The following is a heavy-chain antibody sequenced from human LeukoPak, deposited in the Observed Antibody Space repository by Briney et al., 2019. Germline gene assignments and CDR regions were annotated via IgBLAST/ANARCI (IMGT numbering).Heavy chain of an antibody. J-gene: IGHJ5*02. Sequence: LAGGSLRLSCAASGFTFSSYWMHWVRQAPGKGLVWVSRINSDGSSTSYADSVKGRFTISRDNAKNTLYLQMNSLRAEDTAVYYCARGAYSSSYYGARHNWFDPWGQGTLVTVSS. D-gene: IGHD6-13*01. CDR2: INSDGSST. CDR1: GFTFSSYW. CDR3: ARGAYSSSYYGARHNWFDP. V-gene: IGHV3-74*01.